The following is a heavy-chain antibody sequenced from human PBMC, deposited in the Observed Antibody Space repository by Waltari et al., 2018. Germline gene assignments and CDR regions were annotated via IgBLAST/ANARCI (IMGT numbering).Heavy chain of an antibody. Sequence: VQLVQSGAEVKKPGASVKVSCKASGYTFTSYYMHWVRQAPGQGLEWMGIINPSGGSTSYAQKFQGRVTMTRDTSTSTVYMELSSLRSEDTAVYYCARDRGYCTKGVCSFGWFDPWGQGTLVTVSS. V-gene: IGHV1-46*01. CDR3: ARDRGYCTKGVCSFGWFDP. J-gene: IGHJ5*02. CDR1: GYTFTSYY. CDR2: INPSGGST. D-gene: IGHD2-8*01.